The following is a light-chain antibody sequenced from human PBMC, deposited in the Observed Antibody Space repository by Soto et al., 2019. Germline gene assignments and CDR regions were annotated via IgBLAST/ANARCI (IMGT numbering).Light chain of an antibody. CDR1: QSVSSN. V-gene: IGKV3-15*01. CDR2: VPS. J-gene: IGKJ4*01. Sequence: EIVMTQSPATLSVSPGERATLSCRASQSVSSNLAWYQQKPGQTPKLLLYVPSTRATGIPARFSGSGSGTEFTLTISSLQSEDFAVYYCQQYNVWPLTFGGGTKVEFK. CDR3: QQYNVWPLT.